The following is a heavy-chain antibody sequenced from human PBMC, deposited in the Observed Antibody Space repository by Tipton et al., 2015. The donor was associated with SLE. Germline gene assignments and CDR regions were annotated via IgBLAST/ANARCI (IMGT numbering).Heavy chain of an antibody. CDR2: ISGSGGST. V-gene: IGHV3-23*01. CDR3: ARAPPAATSYYYYYMDV. D-gene: IGHD2-2*01. CDR1: GFTFSSYA. J-gene: IGHJ6*03. Sequence: GSLRLSCAASGFTFSSYAMSWVRQAPGKGLEWVSAISGSGGSTYYADSVKGRFTISRDNSKNTLYLQMNSLRAEDTAVYYCARAPPAATSYYYYYMDVWGKGTTVTVSS.